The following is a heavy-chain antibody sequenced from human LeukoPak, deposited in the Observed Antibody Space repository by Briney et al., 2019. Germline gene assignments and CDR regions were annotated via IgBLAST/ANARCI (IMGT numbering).Heavy chain of an antibody. Sequence: SETLSLTCTVSDGSISSSSYYWGWIPQPPGKGLEWIGSIYYSGSTYYNPSLKSRVIISVAKYKHQSSLKLSSVTAGDMDVYYCARLVAYSNYEGYFDYWGQGTLVTVSS. CDR1: DGSISSSSYY. CDR2: IYYSGST. J-gene: IGHJ4*02. D-gene: IGHD4-11*01. V-gene: IGHV4-39*01. CDR3: ARLVAYSNYEGYFDY.